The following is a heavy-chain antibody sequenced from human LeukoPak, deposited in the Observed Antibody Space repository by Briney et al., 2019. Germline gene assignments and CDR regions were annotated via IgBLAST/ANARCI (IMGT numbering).Heavy chain of an antibody. CDR3: ARQAGGTLDY. V-gene: IGHV4-39*01. CDR1: GGSISSYY. D-gene: IGHD3-16*01. Sequence: SETLSLTCTVPGGSISSYYWGWIRQPPGKGLEWIGSIYYSGSTYYNPSLKSRVTISVDTSKNQFSLKLSSVTAADTAVYYCARQAGGTLDYWGQGTLVTVSS. J-gene: IGHJ4*02. CDR2: IYYSGST.